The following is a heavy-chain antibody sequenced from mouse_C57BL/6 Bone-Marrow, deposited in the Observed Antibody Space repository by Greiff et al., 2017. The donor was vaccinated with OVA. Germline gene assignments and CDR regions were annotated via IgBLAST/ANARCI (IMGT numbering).Heavy chain of an antibody. CDR1: GYAFSSSW. V-gene: IGHV1-82*01. CDR2: IYPGDGDT. Sequence: VQLQESGPELVKPGASVKISCKASGYAFSSSWMNWVKQRPGKGLEWIGRIYPGDGDTNYNGKLKGKATLTADKSSSTAYMQLSSLTSEDSAVYYCARSYYYGSPDFDYWGQGTTLTVSS. CDR3: ARSYYYGSPDFDY. D-gene: IGHD1-1*01. J-gene: IGHJ2*01.